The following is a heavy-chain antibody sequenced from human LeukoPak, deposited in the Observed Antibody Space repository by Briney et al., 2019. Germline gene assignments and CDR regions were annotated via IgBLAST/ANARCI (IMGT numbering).Heavy chain of an antibody. CDR2: IYYSGST. V-gene: IGHV4-39*01. Sequence: SETLSLTCTVSGGSISSSSYYWGWIRQPPGKGLEWIGSIYYSGSTYYNPPLKSRVTISVDTSKNQFSLKLSSVTAADTAVYYCARQWGITIFGVVKPTGWFDPWGQGTLVTVSS. J-gene: IGHJ5*02. D-gene: IGHD3-3*01. CDR1: GGSISSSSYY. CDR3: ARQWGITIFGVVKPTGWFDP.